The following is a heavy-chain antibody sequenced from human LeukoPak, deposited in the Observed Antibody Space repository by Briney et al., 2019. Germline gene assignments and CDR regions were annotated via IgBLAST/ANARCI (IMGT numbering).Heavy chain of an antibody. Sequence: GESLKISCAASGFTLSSYAISWVRQAPGKGLEWVSAISGSGGSTYYADSVKGRFTISRDNSKNTLYLQMNSLRAEDTAVYYCAFGAKTYYYYSSGYFDYWGQGTLVSVSS. J-gene: IGHJ4*02. D-gene: IGHD3-22*01. CDR3: AFGAKTYYYYSSGYFDY. CDR1: GFTLSSYA. V-gene: IGHV3-23*01. CDR2: ISGSGGST.